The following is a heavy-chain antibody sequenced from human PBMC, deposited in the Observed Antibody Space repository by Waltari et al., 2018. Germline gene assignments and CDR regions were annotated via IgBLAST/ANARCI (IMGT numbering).Heavy chain of an antibody. Sequence: QLQLQESGPGLVKPSETLSLTCTISGGSISSSSYYWGWIRQPPGKALEWIGRISYSGSTYYNPSLKSRVTISVDTSKNQFSLKLSSVTAADTAVYYCVKVAGPFDYWGQGTLVTVSS. J-gene: IGHJ4*02. CDR2: ISYSGST. D-gene: IGHD6-19*01. V-gene: IGHV4-39*01. CDR1: GGSISSSSYY. CDR3: VKVAGPFDY.